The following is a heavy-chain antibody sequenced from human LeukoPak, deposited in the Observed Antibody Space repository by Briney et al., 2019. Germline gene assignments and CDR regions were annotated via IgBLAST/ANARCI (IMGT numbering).Heavy chain of an antibody. V-gene: IGHV4-31*03. Sequence: SQTLSLTCTVSGGSISSGGYYWSWIRQPPGKGLEWIGYIYYSGSTYYNPSLKSRVTISVDTSKNQFSLKLSSVTAADTAVYYCAREDSYYYDSSGYYLGYYFDYWGQGTLVTVSS. CDR3: AREDSYYYDSSGYYLGYYFDY. CDR1: GGSISSGGYY. CDR2: IYYSGST. D-gene: IGHD3-22*01. J-gene: IGHJ4*02.